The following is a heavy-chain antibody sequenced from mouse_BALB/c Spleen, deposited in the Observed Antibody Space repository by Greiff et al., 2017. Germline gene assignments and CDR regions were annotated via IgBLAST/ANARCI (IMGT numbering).Heavy chain of an antibody. CDR3: ARGLDDYDAYFDD. Sequence: EVMLVESGGGLVKPGGSLKLSCAASGFTFSSYAMSWVRQTPEKRLEWVASISSGGSTYYPDSVKGRFTISRDNARNILYLQMSSLRSEDTAMYYCARGLDDYDAYFDDWGQGTTLTVSS. J-gene: IGHJ2*01. CDR2: ISSGGST. CDR1: GFTFSSYA. D-gene: IGHD2-4*01. V-gene: IGHV5-6-5*01.